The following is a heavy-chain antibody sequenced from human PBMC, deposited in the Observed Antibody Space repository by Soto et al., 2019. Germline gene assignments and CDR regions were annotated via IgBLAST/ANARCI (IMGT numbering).Heavy chain of an antibody. V-gene: IGHV3-73*01. CDR2: IRSKANSYAT. D-gene: IGHD3-9*01. Sequence: GGSLRLSCAASGFTFSGSAMHWVRQASGKGLEWVGRIRSKANSYATAYAASVKGRFTISRDDSKNTAYLQMNSLQTEDTAVYYCTSYQRYFDWLPQPYSYYYTDVWGKGTTVTVSS. CDR3: TSYQRYFDWLPQPYSYYYTDV. J-gene: IGHJ6*03. CDR1: GFTFSGSA.